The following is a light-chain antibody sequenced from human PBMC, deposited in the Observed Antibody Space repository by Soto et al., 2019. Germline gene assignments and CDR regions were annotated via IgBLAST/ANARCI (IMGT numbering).Light chain of an antibody. CDR3: SSYAGSNNYV. Sequence: QSVLTQPPSASGSPGQSVTISCTGTSNDVGGYDFVSWYQQHPGKAPKLMIHEVSKRPSGVPDRFSGSKSGNTASLTVSGLQAEDEADYYCSSYAGSNNYVFGTG. CDR1: SNDVGGYDF. CDR2: EVS. V-gene: IGLV2-8*01. J-gene: IGLJ1*01.